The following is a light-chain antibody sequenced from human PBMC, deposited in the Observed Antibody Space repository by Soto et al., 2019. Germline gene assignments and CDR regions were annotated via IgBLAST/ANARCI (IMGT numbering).Light chain of an antibody. CDR2: GAS. Sequence: EIAFTHSPGTLALSPCDRATPYFGASQSVSSSNSAYHQQTRGQSRRLINSGASRTTTGIPSRFGGRSAGQDIIPTISRQEDEDFAVYCHQYYSSSPWTFGQGTKVDIK. CDR3: QYYSSSPWT. J-gene: IGKJ1*01. V-gene: IGKV3-20*01. CDR1: QSVSSSN.